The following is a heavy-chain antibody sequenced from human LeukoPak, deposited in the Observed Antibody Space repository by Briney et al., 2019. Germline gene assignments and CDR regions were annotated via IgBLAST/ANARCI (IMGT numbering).Heavy chain of an antibody. CDR3: AKSLNKGDYSGAFDH. V-gene: IGHV3-30*02. CDR1: GFSFSTSG. J-gene: IGHJ4*02. CDR2: IQSDGGNE. D-gene: IGHD3-10*01. Sequence: GGSLRLSCAASGFSFSTSGMHWIRQAPGKGLEWVAFIQSDGGNEYYADSVKGRFTISRDNSNNMLYLQMNSLRAEDTAVYYCAKSLNKGDYSGAFDHWGQGTLVTVSS.